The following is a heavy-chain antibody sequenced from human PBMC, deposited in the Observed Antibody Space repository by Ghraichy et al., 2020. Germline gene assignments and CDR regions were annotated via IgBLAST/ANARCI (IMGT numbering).Heavy chain of an antibody. V-gene: IGHV4-59*01. CDR2: IYYSGST. J-gene: IGHJ4*02. CDR3: AREAEPYYYGSGSYLDY. CDR1: GGSISSYY. D-gene: IGHD3-10*01. Sequence: SETLSLTCTVSGGSISSYYWSWIRQPPGKGLEWIGYIYYSGSTNYNPSLKSRVTISVDTSKNQFSLKLSSVTAADTAVYYCAREAEPYYYGSGSYLDYWGQGTLVTVSS.